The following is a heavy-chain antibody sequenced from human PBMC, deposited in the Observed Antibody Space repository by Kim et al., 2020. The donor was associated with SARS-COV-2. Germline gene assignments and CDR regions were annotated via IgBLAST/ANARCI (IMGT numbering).Heavy chain of an antibody. CDR1: GFTFSSYG. Sequence: GGSLRLSCAASGFTFSSYGMHWVRQAPGKGLEWVAVISYDGSNKYYADSVKGRFTISRDNSKNTLYLQMNSLRAEDTAVYYCAKDGRIATSYFDYWAREP. D-gene: IGHD5-12*01. CDR2: ISYDGSNK. V-gene: IGHV3-30*18. J-gene: IGHJ4*02. CDR3: AKDGRIATSYFDY.